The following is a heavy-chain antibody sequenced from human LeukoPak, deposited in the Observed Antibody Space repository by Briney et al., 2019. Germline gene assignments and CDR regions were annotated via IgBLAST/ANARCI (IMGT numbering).Heavy chain of an antibody. Sequence: QPGRSLRLSCAASGFTFSSYGMHWVRQAPGKGLEWVAVISYDGSNKYYADSVKGRFTIPRDNSKNTLYLQMNSLRAEDTAVYYCAKDVVGVRNWFDPWGQGTLVTVSS. CDR1: GFTFSSYG. V-gene: IGHV3-30*18. J-gene: IGHJ5*02. CDR2: ISYDGSNK. D-gene: IGHD3-10*01. CDR3: AKDVVGVRNWFDP.